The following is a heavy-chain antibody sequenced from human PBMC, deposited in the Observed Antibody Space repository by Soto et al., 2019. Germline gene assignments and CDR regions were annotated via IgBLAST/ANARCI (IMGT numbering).Heavy chain of an antibody. D-gene: IGHD3-3*01. Sequence: QVQLVESGGGLVKPGGSLRLSCAASGFTFSDYYMSWIRQAPGKGLEWVSYISSSGSTIYYADSVKGRFTISRDNAKNSLYLQMNSLRAEDTAVYYCARDRGRITIFGGVITRRQDYWGQGTLVTVSS. CDR2: ISSSGSTI. CDR3: ARDRGRITIFGGVITRRQDY. CDR1: GFTFSDYY. J-gene: IGHJ4*02. V-gene: IGHV3-11*01.